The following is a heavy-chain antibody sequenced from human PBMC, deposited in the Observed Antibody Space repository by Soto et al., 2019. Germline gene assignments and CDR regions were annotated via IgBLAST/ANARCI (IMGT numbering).Heavy chain of an antibody. CDR1: GYTFTTYG. Sequence: ASVKVSCKASGYTFTTYGISWVRQAPGQGLEWMGWISSYNGNTNYVQRLQGRVTMTTDTSTSTAYMELRSLRSDDTTVYYCAGGGQVTTVDLCAIWAQRTTVTVSS. V-gene: IGHV1-18*01. CDR2: ISSYNGNT. J-gene: IGHJ3*02. CDR3: AGGGQVTTVDLCAI. D-gene: IGHD4-17*01.